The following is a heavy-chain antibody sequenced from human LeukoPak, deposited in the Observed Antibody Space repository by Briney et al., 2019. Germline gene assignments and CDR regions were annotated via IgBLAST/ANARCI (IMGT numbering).Heavy chain of an antibody. CDR2: IYPGDSDT. Sequence: GESLKISCKGSGYSFTNYWIGWVRQMPGKGLEWMGIIYPGDSDTRYSPSFQGQVTISADKSISTAYLQWSSLKASDTAMYYCARGTTVVTPGYNYWGQGTLVTVSS. CDR3: ARGTTVVTPGYNY. J-gene: IGHJ4*02. V-gene: IGHV5-51*01. D-gene: IGHD4-23*01. CDR1: GYSFTNYW.